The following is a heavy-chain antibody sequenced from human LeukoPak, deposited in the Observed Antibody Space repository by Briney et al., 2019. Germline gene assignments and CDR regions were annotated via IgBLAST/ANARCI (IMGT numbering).Heavy chain of an antibody. CDR2: IYYTGSS. J-gene: IGHJ5*02. D-gene: IGHD2-8*01. CDR3: ARENYGTNGVCWAFDP. Sequence: SETLSLTCTVSGASISSSDYSCGWLRRPPGKGLERIGKIYYTGSSSYHSTLKSRITISVSTSKNQFSLQLSSATAADTTGHYSARENYGTNGVCWAFDPWGQGTLVTVSS. CDR1: GASISSSDYS. V-gene: IGHV4-39*07.